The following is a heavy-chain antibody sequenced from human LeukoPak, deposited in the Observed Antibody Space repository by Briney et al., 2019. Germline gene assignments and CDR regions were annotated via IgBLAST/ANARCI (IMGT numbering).Heavy chain of an antibody. J-gene: IGHJ6*03. V-gene: IGHV4-39*07. CDR1: GGSISSSSYY. CDR3: ARANWNEYYYMDV. CDR2: IYYSGST. Sequence: SETLSLTCTVSGGSISSSSYYWGWIRQPPGKGLEWIGSIYYSGSTYCNPSLKSRVTISVDTSKNQFSLKLSSVTAADTAVYYCARANWNEYYYMDVWGKGTTVTVSS. D-gene: IGHD1-1*01.